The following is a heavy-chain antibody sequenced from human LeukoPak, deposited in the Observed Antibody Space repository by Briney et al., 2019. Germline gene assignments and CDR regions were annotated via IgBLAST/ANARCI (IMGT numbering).Heavy chain of an antibody. CDR2: IYHSGST. CDR1: GGSISSGGYS. Sequence: PSETLSLTCAVSGGSISSGGYSWSWIRQPPGKGLEWIGYIYHSGSTYYNPSLKSRVTISVDTSKNQFSLKLSSVTAADTAVYYCARVQKYYYYGMDVWGQGTTVTVSS. D-gene: IGHD4-11*01. V-gene: IGHV4-30-2*05. CDR3: ARVQKYYYYGMDV. J-gene: IGHJ6*02.